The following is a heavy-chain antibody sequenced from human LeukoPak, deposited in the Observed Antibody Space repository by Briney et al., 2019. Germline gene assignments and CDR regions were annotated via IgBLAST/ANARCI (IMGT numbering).Heavy chain of an antibody. D-gene: IGHD1-26*01. CDR2: ISGSGDST. CDR1: GFTLRSYV. J-gene: IGHJ4*02. Sequence: SGGSLRLSCVASGFTLRSYVMNWVRQTPGKGLEWVSSISGSGDSTFYADSVKGRFSISRDNSKNTLYLQMNSLRAEDTAIYYCAKEYTGTFSPFPSYFDNWGQGTLVTVSS. V-gene: IGHV3-23*01. CDR3: AKEYTGTFSPFPSYFDN.